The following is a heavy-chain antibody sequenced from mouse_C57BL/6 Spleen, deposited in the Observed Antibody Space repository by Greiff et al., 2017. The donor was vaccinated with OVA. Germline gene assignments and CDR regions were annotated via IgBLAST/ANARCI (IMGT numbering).Heavy chain of an antibody. Sequence: VQLQQPGAELVRPGTSVKLSCKASGYTFTSYWMHWVKQRPGQGLEWIGVIDPSDSYTNYNQKFKGKATLTVDTSSSTAYMQLSSLTSEDSAVYYCASHPFDYWGQGTTLTVSS. CDR2: IDPSDSYT. CDR3: ASHPFDY. J-gene: IGHJ2*01. V-gene: IGHV1-59*01. CDR1: GYTFTSYW.